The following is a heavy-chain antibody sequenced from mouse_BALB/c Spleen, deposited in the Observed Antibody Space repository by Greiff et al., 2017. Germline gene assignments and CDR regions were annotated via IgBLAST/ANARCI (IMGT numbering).Heavy chain of an antibody. Sequence: EVKLVESGGGLVKPGGSMKLSCAASGFTFSSYAMSWVRQSPEKRLEWVAEISSGGSYTYYPDTVTGRFTISRDNDKNTLYLEMSSLRSEDTAMYYCARDLDYGNYYAMDYWGQGTSVTVSS. CDR3: ARDLDYGNYYAMDY. CDR1: GFTFSSYA. D-gene: IGHD2-1*01. J-gene: IGHJ4*01. V-gene: IGHV5-9-4*01. CDR2: ISSGGSYT.